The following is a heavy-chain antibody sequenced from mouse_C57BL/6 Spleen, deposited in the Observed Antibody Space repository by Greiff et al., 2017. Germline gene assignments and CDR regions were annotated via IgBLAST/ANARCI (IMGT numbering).Heavy chain of an antibody. J-gene: IGHJ3*01. CDR3: AGALYYYGSSAFAY. CDR1: GYTFTSYW. CDR2: IHPNSGST. V-gene: IGHV1-64*01. D-gene: IGHD1-1*01. Sequence: VQLQQSGAELVKPGASVKLSCTASGYTFTSYWMHWVKQRPGQGLEWIGMIHPNSGSTNYNEKFKSKATLTVDKSSSTAYMQLSSLTSEDSEVYDCAGALYYYGSSAFAYWGQGTLVTVSA.